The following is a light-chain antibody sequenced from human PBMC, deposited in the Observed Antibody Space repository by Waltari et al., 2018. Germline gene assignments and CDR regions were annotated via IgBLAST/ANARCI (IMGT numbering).Light chain of an antibody. CDR1: NSDVGNYNL. CDR2: ETT. Sequence: QSALTQPAAVSGSPGQSITISCAGSNSDVGNYNLVSWYQQHPGEAPKLLIFETTKRPSGVSDRFSCSRSGNTASLTISGLQAEDEAEYSCCAYAGSSIYVFGSGTRVTVL. J-gene: IGLJ1*01. V-gene: IGLV2-23*01. CDR3: CAYAGSSIYV.